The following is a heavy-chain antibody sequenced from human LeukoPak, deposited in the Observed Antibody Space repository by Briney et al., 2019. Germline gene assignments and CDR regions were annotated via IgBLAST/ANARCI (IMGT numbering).Heavy chain of an antibody. V-gene: IGHV1-58*02. CDR1: GFTFPNSA. Sequence: GASVKVSCKASGFTFPNSAMQWVRQARGRRLEWIGWIVLGAGNTVYSHKFHDRVTITRDISTNTAYMELDSLGSEDTAVYYCAAQRGASLHDFWSTRLFDPWGQGTLVTVSS. D-gene: IGHD3-3*01. J-gene: IGHJ5*02. CDR2: IVLGAGNT. CDR3: AAQRGASLHDFWSTRLFDP.